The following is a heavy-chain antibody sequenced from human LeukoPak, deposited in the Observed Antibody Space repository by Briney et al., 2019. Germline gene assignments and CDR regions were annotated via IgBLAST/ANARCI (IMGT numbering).Heavy chain of an antibody. Sequence: PSETLSLTCTVSGGSISNYFWSWIRQPPGKGLELIGYIYASGSTIYNPSLRSRVTISVDRSKNQFSLKLNSVTAADTAVYYCARAGTPITMIVVESNWFDPWGQGTLVTVSS. J-gene: IGHJ5*02. D-gene: IGHD3-22*01. V-gene: IGHV4-59*01. CDR1: GGSISNYF. CDR3: ARAGTPITMIVVESNWFDP. CDR2: IYASGST.